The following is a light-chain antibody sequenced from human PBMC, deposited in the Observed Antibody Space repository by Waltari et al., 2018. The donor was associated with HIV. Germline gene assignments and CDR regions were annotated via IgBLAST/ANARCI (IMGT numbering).Light chain of an antibody. CDR1: SSNIETDN. J-gene: IGLJ1*01. V-gene: IGLV1-47*01. CDR3: VGWDSRLSGYV. Sequence: QSVLTQPPSASGTPGQRVTISCSGRSSNIETDNVYWYQQLTGAAPRLLIHKDTQRPSGVPDRFTGSKSGTSASLAISGLRSEDEADYYCVGWDSRLSGYVFGSGTKVTVL. CDR2: KDT.